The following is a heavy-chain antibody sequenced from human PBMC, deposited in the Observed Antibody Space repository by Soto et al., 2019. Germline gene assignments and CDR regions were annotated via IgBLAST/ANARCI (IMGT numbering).Heavy chain of an antibody. Sequence: GESLKISCKGSGYRFAVYWITWVRQKPGKGLEWMGRIDPSDSQTYYSPSFRGHVTISVTKSITTVFLQWSSLRASDTAMYYCARQIYDSDTGPNFQYYFDSWGQGTPVTVSS. D-gene: IGHD3-22*01. J-gene: IGHJ4*02. CDR3: ARQIYDSDTGPNFQYYFDS. V-gene: IGHV5-10-1*01. CDR2: IDPSDSQT. CDR1: GYRFAVYW.